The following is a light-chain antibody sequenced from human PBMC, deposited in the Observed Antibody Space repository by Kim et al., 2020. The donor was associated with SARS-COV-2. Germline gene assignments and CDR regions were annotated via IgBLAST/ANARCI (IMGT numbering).Light chain of an antibody. CDR1: SGSIAINY. J-gene: IGLJ3*02. Sequence: GTTVTISCSRSSGSIAINYGQWYQQRPGRSPATVIYDHHQRPSGVPDRFSGSIDSSSNSASLTISGLKTEDEADYYCQSYDISNQVFGGGTQLTVL. CDR3: QSYDISNQV. V-gene: IGLV6-57*01. CDR2: DHH.